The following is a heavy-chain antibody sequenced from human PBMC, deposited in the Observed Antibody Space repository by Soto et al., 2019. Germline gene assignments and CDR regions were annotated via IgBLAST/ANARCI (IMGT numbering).Heavy chain of an antibody. J-gene: IGHJ6*02. V-gene: IGHV3-21*01. CDR1: GFTFSSYN. Sequence: EVQLVESGGGLVKPGGSLRLSCAASGFTFSSYNMNWVRQAPGKGLEWVASISSSSSYIYYADSVKGRFTISRDNAKSSLYLEMNSLRAEDTAVYYCARDLVDSGVDYFYYYGMDVWGQGTTVTVSS. CDR3: ARDLVDSGVDYFYYYGMDV. D-gene: IGHD2-15*01. CDR2: ISSSSSYI.